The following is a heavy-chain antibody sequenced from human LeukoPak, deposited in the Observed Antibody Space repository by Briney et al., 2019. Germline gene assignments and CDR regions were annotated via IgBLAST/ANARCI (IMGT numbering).Heavy chain of an antibody. D-gene: IGHD1-26*01. V-gene: IGHV1-18*01. Sequence: WASVKVSCKASGYTFTSYGISWVRQAPGQGLEWMGWISAYNGSTNYAQKLQGRVTMTTDTSTSTAYMELRSLRSDDTAVYYCARVDHMGVLYGMDVWGQGTTVTVSS. CDR2: ISAYNGST. J-gene: IGHJ6*02. CDR1: GYTFTSYG. CDR3: ARVDHMGVLYGMDV.